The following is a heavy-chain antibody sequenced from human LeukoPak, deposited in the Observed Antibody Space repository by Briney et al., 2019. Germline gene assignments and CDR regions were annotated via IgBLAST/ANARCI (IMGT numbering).Heavy chain of an antibody. D-gene: IGHD3-10*02. V-gene: IGHV3-33*01. J-gene: IGHJ4*02. CDR1: GFTFNSYG. Sequence: GGSLRLSCAASGFTFNSYGMPWVRQAPGKGLEWVAVVWSDGNNKYYADSVKGRFTISRDNSKNTLYLQMNSLRAEDTAVYYCVRDVQGFDYWGQGTLVTVSS. CDR3: VRDVQGFDY. CDR2: VWSDGNNK.